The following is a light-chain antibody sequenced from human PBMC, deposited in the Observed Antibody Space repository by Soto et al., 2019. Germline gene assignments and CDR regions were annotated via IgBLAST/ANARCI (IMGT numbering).Light chain of an antibody. CDR3: SSYAVSNNLL. V-gene: IGLV2-8*01. J-gene: IGLJ3*02. Sequence: QSVLTQPPSASGSPGQSVTISCTGTSSDVGGYNYVSWYQQHPGKAPRLMIFEVSKRPSGVPDRFSGSKSANTASLTVSGLQAEDEADYYCSSYAVSNNLLFGGGTKVTVL. CDR2: EVS. CDR1: SSDVGGYNY.